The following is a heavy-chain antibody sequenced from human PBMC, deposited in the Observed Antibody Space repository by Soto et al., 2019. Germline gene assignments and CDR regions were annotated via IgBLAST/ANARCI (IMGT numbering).Heavy chain of an antibody. V-gene: IGHV3-7*03. CDR2: IKQDGSEK. CDR3: ARQVLRFLEWSFMDV. J-gene: IGHJ6*02. Sequence: PGGSLRLSCAASGFTFSSYWMSWVRQAPGKGLEWVANIKQDGSEKYYVDSVKGRFTISRDNAKNSLYLQMNSLRAEDTAVYYCARQVLRFLEWSFMDVWGQGTTVTVSS. CDR1: GFTFSSYW. D-gene: IGHD3-3*01.